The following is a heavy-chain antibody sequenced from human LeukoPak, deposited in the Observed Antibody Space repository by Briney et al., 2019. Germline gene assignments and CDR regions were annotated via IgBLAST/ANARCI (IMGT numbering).Heavy chain of an antibody. CDR1: GFTLSDYW. Sequence: GGSLRLSCAASGFTLSDYWMNWVRQAPGKGLEWVANINLHGSVKLHVDSVEGPFTISRDNAKNSLFMQMTRLKVEDPAVYYCAAWGLYNYWGQGTLVTVSS. D-gene: IGHD7-27*01. CDR3: AAWGLYNY. J-gene: IGHJ4*02. V-gene: IGHV3-7*01. CDR2: INLHGSVK.